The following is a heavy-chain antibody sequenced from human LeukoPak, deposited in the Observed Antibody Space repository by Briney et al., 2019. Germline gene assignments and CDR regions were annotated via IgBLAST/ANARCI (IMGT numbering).Heavy chain of an antibody. J-gene: IGHJ4*02. Sequence: PGGSLRLSCAASGFTFSSYAMSWVRQAPGKGLEWVANIKQDGSEKYYVDSVKGRFTISRDNAKNSLYLQMNSLRAEDTAVYYCASVQRGYFDYWGQGTLVTVSS. D-gene: IGHD5-18*01. CDR2: IKQDGSEK. CDR1: GFTFSSYA. CDR3: ASVQRGYFDY. V-gene: IGHV3-7*01.